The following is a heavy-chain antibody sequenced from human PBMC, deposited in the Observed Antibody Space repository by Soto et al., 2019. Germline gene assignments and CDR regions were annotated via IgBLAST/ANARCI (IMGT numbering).Heavy chain of an antibody. J-gene: IGHJ6*02. CDR1: GFTFRNFG. D-gene: IGHD1-1*01. V-gene: IGHV3-30*18. CDR3: AQSLIRDSSNSHWGMDV. CDR2: ISYSGAVK. Sequence: QVQLVESGGGVVQPGTSLRLSCTGSGFTFRNFGLHWVRQAPGQGLEWVAIISYSGAVKYYGDSVKGRFTISRDDSKNTVYLQMDRLTPEDTAVYHCAQSLIRDSSNSHWGMDVWGQGTTVIVSS.